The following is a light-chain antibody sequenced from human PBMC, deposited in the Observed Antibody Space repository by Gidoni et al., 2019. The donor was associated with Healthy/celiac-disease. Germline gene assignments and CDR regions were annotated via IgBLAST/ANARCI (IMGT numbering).Light chain of an antibody. J-gene: IGLJ2*01. CDR1: SPNIGAVYD. Sequence: QSVLTLPPSVSGAPGHRVTISCTGSSPNIGAVYDVHWYQQLPETAPKLLLYGNSKRPSGVPDRFSGSKSGTSAYLAITGLPAEDEADYYGQSYDSSLSGTDVVFGGGTKLTVL. CDR3: QSYDSSLSGTDVV. CDR2: GNS. V-gene: IGLV1-40*01.